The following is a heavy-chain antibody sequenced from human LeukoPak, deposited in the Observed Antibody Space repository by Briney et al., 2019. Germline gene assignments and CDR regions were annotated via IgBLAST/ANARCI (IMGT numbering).Heavy chain of an antibody. CDR3: AKDMSGYSYGPFDY. J-gene: IGHJ4*02. D-gene: IGHD5-18*01. V-gene: IGHV3-33*03. Sequence: GRSLRLSCAASGFTFSSYGMHWVRQAPGKGLEWVAVIWYDGSNKYYADSVRGRFTISRDNAKNSLYLQMNSLRAEDTALYYCAKDMSGYSYGPFDYWGQGTLVTVSS. CDR1: GFTFSSYG. CDR2: IWYDGSNK.